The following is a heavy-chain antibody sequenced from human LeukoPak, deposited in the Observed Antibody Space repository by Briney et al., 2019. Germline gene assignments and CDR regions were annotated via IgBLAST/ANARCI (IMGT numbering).Heavy chain of an antibody. V-gene: IGHV4-34*01. CDR1: GGSFSGYY. CDR2: INHSGST. D-gene: IGHD6-6*01. J-gene: IGHJ6*03. CDR3: ARVGRGIAARPRPDYYYYMDV. Sequence: SETLSLTCAVYGGSFSGYYWSWIRQPPGKGPEWIGEINHSGSTNYNPSLKSRVTISVDTSKNQFSLKLSSVTAADTAVYYCARVGRGIAARPRPDYYYYMDVWGKGTTVTVSS.